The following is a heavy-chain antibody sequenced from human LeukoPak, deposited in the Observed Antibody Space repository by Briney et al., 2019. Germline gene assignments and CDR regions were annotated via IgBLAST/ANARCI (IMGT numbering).Heavy chain of an antibody. V-gene: IGHV1-69*13. J-gene: IGHJ4*02. CDR1: GGTLSSYA. D-gene: IGHD3-10*01. CDR2: IIPIFGTA. CDR3: ARERRRELWFGELLNYFDY. Sequence: GASVKVSCKASGGTLSSYAISWVRQAPGQGLEWMGGIIPIFGTANYAQKFQGRVTITADESTSTAYMELSSLRSEDTAVYYCARERRRELWFGELLNYFDYWGQGTLVTVSS.